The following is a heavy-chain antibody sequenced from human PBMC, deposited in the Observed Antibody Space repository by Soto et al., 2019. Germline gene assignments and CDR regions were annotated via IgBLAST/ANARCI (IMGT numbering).Heavy chain of an antibody. CDR2: IYWDDDK. V-gene: IGHV2-5*02. Sequence: QITLKESGPTPVKPTQTLTQTCTLSGFSLSTSGVDVGWIRQPPGKALEWLALIYWDDDKRYSPSLKSRLTITKDTSKNQVVLTMTNMDPVDTATYYCALTYYGSGSYYNVRWFDPWGQGTLVTVSS. CDR1: GFSLSTSGVD. D-gene: IGHD3-10*01. J-gene: IGHJ5*02. CDR3: ALTYYGSGSYYNVRWFDP.